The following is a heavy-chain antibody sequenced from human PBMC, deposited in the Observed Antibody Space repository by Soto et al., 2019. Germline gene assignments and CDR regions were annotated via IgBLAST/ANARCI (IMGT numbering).Heavy chain of an antibody. CDR3: ASSRITIFGVPPMATYYYYGMDV. V-gene: IGHV1-69*01. CDR1: GGTFSSYA. J-gene: IGHJ6*02. D-gene: IGHD3-3*01. CDR2: IIPIFSTA. Sequence: QVQLAQSGAEVKKPGSSVKVSCKASGGTFSSYAISWVRQAPGQGLEWMGGIIPIFSTANYAQKFQGRVTITADASTSTVYVELSSLRSEDTAVFYCASSRITIFGVPPMATYYYYGMDVWGQGTTVTVSS.